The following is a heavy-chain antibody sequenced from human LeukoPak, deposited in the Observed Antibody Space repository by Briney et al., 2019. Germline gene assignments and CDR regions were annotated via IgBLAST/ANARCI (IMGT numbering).Heavy chain of an antibody. Sequence: SVKVSCKASGGTFSSYAISWVRQAPGQGLEWMGGIIPIFGTANYAQKFQGRVTITADESTSTAYMELSSLRSEDTAVYYCARVGPYYDILTGYYDYWGQGTLVTVSS. CDR1: GGTFSSYA. CDR3: ARVGPYYDILTGYYDY. D-gene: IGHD3-9*01. V-gene: IGHV1-69*13. CDR2: IIPIFGTA. J-gene: IGHJ4*02.